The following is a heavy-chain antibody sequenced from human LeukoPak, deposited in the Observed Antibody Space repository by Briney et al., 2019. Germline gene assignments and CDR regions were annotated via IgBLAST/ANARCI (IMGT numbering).Heavy chain of an antibody. CDR1: GGSISGSDYY. J-gene: IGHJ4*02. CDR2: IYYSGST. D-gene: IGHD2/OR15-2a*01. Sequence: SETLSLTCTVSGGSISGSDYYWGWIRQPPGKGLEWIGSIYYSGSTQYNPTLKTRVTISEDTSKNQFSLKLTSVTAADTAVYYCAGGGYGSTTLPFDYWGQGTLVTVSS. V-gene: IGHV4-39*07. CDR3: AGGGYGSTTLPFDY.